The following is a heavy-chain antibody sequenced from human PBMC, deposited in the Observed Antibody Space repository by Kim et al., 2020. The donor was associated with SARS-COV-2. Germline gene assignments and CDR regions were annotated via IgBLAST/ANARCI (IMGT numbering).Heavy chain of an antibody. CDR2: IYHSGST. V-gene: IGHV4-38-2*02. Sequence: SETLSLTCTVSGYSISSAFYWGWIRQPPGKGLEWIGSIYHSGSTYYNPSLKSRVTISVDTSKNQFSLRLSSVTAADTAVYYCARVWFGELFWFAKGPRYYFDYWGQGTLVTVSS. CDR1: GYSISSAFY. D-gene: IGHD3-10*01. CDR3: ARVWFGELFWFAKGPRYYFDY. J-gene: IGHJ4*02.